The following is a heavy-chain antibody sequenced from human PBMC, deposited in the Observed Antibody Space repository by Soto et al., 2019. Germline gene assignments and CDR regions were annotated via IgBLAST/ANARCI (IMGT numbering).Heavy chain of an antibody. D-gene: IGHD3-3*01. J-gene: IGHJ4*02. CDR1: GGSISSGGYY. V-gene: IGHV4-31*03. CDR2: IYYSGST. Sequence: RSETLSLTCTVSGGSISSGGYYWSWIRQHPGKGLEWIGYIYYSGSTYYNPSLKSRVTISVDTSKNQFSLKLSSVTAADTAVYYCARFGRSYDFWSGYFVHDYWGQGTLVTVSS. CDR3: ARFGRSYDFWSGYFVHDY.